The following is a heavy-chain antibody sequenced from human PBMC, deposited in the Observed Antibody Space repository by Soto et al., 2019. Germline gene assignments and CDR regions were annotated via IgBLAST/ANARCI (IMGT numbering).Heavy chain of an antibody. D-gene: IGHD2-21*01. Sequence: QVQLQESGPGLVKPSETLSLTCTVSGGSISSYYWSWIRQPPGKGLEWIGYIYYIGSTNYNPSLKSRVTISVDTSKNQFSLKLSSVTAADTAVYYCARDPIGDRGDWYFDLWGRGTLVTVSS. J-gene: IGHJ2*01. V-gene: IGHV4-59*01. CDR3: ARDPIGDRGDWYFDL. CDR1: GGSISSYY. CDR2: IYYIGST.